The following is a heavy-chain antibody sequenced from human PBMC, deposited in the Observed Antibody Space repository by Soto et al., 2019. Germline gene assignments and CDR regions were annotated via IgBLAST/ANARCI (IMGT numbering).Heavy chain of an antibody. Sequence: ASVKVSCKASGYTFTSYGFNWVRQAPGQGLEWMGWVSAYNDNTNYAQKLQGRVTMTIDTSTSTGYMELRSLRSDDTAVYYCARGQLQSDFDYSGPGTLLTVFS. CDR2: VSAYNDNT. CDR1: GYTFTSYG. V-gene: IGHV1-18*04. J-gene: IGHJ4*02. CDR3: ARGQLQSDFDY. D-gene: IGHD2-21*01.